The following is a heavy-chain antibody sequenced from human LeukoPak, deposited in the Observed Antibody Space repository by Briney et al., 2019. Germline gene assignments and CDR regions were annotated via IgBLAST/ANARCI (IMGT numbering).Heavy chain of an antibody. Sequence: GGSLRLSCAASGFTVSSNYMSWVRQAPGKGLEWVSAIYSGGSTYYADSVKGRFTISRDNSKNTLYLQMNSLRAEDTAVYYCARAHDTAEDYWGQGTLVTVSS. CDR3: ARAHDTAEDY. J-gene: IGHJ4*02. D-gene: IGHD6-13*01. V-gene: IGHV3-53*01. CDR2: IYSGGST. CDR1: GFTVSSNY.